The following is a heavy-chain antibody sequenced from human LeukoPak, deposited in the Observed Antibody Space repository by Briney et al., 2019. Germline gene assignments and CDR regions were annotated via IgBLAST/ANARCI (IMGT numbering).Heavy chain of an antibody. CDR1: GFTVSRNY. V-gene: IGHV3-53*04. CDR2: IYSGGST. D-gene: IGHD4-17*01. J-gene: IGHJ3*02. CDR3: ASPGDYSNDAFDI. Sequence: GGSLRLSCAASGFTVSRNYMSWVRQAPGKGLEWVSVIYSGGSTYYADSVKGRFTISRHNSKNTLYLQMNSLRAEDTAVYYCASPGDYSNDAFDIWGQGTMVTVSS.